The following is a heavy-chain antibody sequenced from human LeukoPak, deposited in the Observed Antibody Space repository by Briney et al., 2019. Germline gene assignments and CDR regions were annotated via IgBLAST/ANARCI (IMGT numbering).Heavy chain of an antibody. V-gene: IGHV3-23*01. J-gene: IGHJ4*02. D-gene: IGHD5-12*01. CDR2: ISGSGDST. Sequence: PGGSLRLSCEASGFTFSSYAMSWVRQAPGKGLEWVSVISGSGDSTYCADSVEGRCTISRDNSKDALYLQMNSLRAEDTAVYYCARVGYSGYDYDYWGQGTLVTVSS. CDR3: ARVGYSGYDYDY. CDR1: GFTFSSYA.